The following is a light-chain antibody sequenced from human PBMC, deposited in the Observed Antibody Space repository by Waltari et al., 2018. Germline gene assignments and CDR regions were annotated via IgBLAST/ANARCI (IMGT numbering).Light chain of an antibody. V-gene: IGKV1-39*01. CDR1: EGISIK. Sequence: DIQMTQSPSSLSASVGDRVTISCRASEGISIKLNWYQQKPGKAPKLLIYASSSLQSGVPLRFGGSGSGTAFTLTISSLQPEDFATYYCQQSYSALWTFGQGTKVEIQ. CDR2: ASS. J-gene: IGKJ1*01. CDR3: QQSYSALWT.